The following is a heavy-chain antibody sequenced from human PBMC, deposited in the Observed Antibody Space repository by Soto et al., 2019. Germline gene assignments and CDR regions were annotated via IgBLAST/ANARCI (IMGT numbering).Heavy chain of an antibody. CDR1: GFTFSNYA. D-gene: IGHD3-22*01. V-gene: IGHV3-23*01. CDR2: LYGSGRGI. Sequence: GGSLRLSCAASGFTFSNYAMIWIRQVPGKGLEWVSGLYGSGRGIHYADSVEGRFTISRDNSAYSVYLQMNNLRVEDTAVYYCARGLGRENHDNRGYFHLDYWGQGSLVTVSS. J-gene: IGHJ4*02. CDR3: ARGLGRENHDNRGYFHLDY.